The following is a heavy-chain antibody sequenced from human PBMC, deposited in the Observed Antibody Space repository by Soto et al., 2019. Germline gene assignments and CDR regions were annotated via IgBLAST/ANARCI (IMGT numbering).Heavy chain of an antibody. Sequence: PGGSLRLSCAVSGVTLSDVWMNWVRQAPGKGPEWVGRIKSQTDGGTLDYAAPVKDRFTISRDDSQNTLYLQMNSLKTEDTAVYYCSHGYYQYFESWGQGILVTVSS. CDR2: IKSQTDGGTL. CDR1: GVTLSDVW. D-gene: IGHD3-22*01. V-gene: IGHV3-15*07. J-gene: IGHJ4*02. CDR3: SHGYYQYFES.